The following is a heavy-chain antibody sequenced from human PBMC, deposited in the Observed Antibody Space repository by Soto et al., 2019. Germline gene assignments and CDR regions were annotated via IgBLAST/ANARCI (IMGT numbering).Heavy chain of an antibody. CDR3: AHQTYYYGSGTIDV. CDR1: GFSLSTSGVG. D-gene: IGHD3-10*01. CDR2: IYWDDDE. V-gene: IGHV2-5*02. J-gene: IGHJ6*02. Sequence: QITLKESGPTLLKPTQTLTLTCTFSGFSLSTSGVGVVWIRQPPGKALQWLALIYWDDDERFSPSLRNRLTITKDTSKNQVVLTRTNMDPVDTATYYCAHQTYYYGSGTIDVWGQGTTVTVSS.